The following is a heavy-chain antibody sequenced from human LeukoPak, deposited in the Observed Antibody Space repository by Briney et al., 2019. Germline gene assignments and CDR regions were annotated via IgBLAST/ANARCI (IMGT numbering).Heavy chain of an antibody. CDR3: ARWDSSSWYGPPITGFDP. CDR2: ISAYNGNT. V-gene: IGHV1-18*01. CDR1: GYTSTSYG. J-gene: IGHJ5*02. D-gene: IGHD6-13*01. Sequence: ASVKVSCKASGYTSTSYGISWVRQAPGQGLEWMGWISAYNGNTNYAQKLQGRVTMTTDTSTSTAYMELRSLRSDDTAVYYCARWDSSSWYGPPITGFDPWGQGTLVTVSS.